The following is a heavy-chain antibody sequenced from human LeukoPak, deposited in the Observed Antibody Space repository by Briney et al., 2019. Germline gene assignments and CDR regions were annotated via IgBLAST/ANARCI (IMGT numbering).Heavy chain of an antibody. V-gene: IGHV4-59*01. J-gene: IGHJ4*02. Sequence: SETLSLTCTVSGGSISSYYWSWIRQPPGKGLEWIGYIYYSGSTNYNPSLKSRVTISVDTSKNQFSLKRSSVTAADTAVYYCARVGSVWYWGQGTLVTVSS. CDR1: GGSISSYY. CDR3: ARVGSVWY. D-gene: IGHD6-19*01. CDR2: IYYSGST.